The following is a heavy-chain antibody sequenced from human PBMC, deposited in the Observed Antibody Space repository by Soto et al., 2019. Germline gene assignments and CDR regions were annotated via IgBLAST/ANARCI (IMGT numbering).Heavy chain of an antibody. CDR3: ASGGTYCGGDCYSYDDAFDI. D-gene: IGHD2-21*02. CDR1: GYSFTSYG. V-gene: IGHV1-18*01. Sequence: SVEVSFKASGYSFTSYGISWVRQAPGQGLEWMGWISAYNGNTNYAQKLQGRVTMTTDTSTSTAYMELRSLRSDDTAVYYCASGGTYCGGDCYSYDDAFDIWGQGTMVTVSS. J-gene: IGHJ3*02. CDR2: ISAYNGNT.